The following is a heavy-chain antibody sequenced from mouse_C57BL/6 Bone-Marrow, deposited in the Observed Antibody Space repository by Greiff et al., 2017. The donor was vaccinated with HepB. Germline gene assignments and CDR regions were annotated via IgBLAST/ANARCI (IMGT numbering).Heavy chain of an antibody. CDR3: ARSLLTTVVAHWYFDV. J-gene: IGHJ1*03. V-gene: IGHV1-55*01. D-gene: IGHD1-1*01. Sequence: QLQQPGAELVKPGASVKMSCKASGYTFTSYWITWVKQRPGQGLEWIGDIYPGSGSTNYNEKFKSKATLTVDTSSSTAYMQLSSLTSEDSAVYYCARSLLTTVVAHWYFDVWGTGTTVTVSS. CDR1: GYTFTSYW. CDR2: IYPGSGST.